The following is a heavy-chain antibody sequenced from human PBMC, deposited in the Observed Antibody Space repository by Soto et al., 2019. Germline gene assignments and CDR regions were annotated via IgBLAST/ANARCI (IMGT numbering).Heavy chain of an antibody. D-gene: IGHD2-2*01. CDR2: ISYDGSNK. V-gene: IGHV3-30-3*01. Sequence: GGSLSLSCAASGFTFSSYAMHWVRQAPGKGLEWVAVISYDGSNKYYADSVKGRFTISRDNSKNTLYLQMNSLRAEDTAVYYCARDAFIEVTAAPSYGMDVGGQGTTVTVSS. J-gene: IGHJ6*02. CDR3: ARDAFIEVTAAPSYGMDV. CDR1: GFTFSSYA.